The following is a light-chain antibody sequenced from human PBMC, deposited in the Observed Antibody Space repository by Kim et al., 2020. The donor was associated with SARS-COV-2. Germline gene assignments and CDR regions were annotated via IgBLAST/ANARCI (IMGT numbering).Light chain of an antibody. V-gene: IGLV1-40*01. J-gene: IGLJ3*02. Sequence: QGVTSACTGSSSNIGAPYDVHWYQQLPGTAPKLLIYGNNKRPSGVPERFSGSKSGTSASLAITGLQAEDEADYYCQSYDIRLSGWVFGGGTQLTVL. CDR1: SSNIGAPYD. CDR3: QSYDIRLSGWV. CDR2: GNN.